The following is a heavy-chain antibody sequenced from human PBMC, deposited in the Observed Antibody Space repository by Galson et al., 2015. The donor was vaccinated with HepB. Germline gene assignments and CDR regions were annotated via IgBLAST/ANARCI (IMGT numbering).Heavy chain of an antibody. J-gene: IGHJ4*02. CDR3: TRLGDLSGYSSL. CDR1: GFTFSGSA. V-gene: IGHV3-73*01. CDR2: IGSKANSYAT. D-gene: IGHD6-13*01. Sequence: SLRLSCAASGFTFSGSAIDWVRQASGRGLEWVGRIGSKANSYATAYAASMKGRFTISRDDSKNTAYMQMSSLKTEDTAVYYCTRLGDLSGYSSLWGQGTLVTVSS.